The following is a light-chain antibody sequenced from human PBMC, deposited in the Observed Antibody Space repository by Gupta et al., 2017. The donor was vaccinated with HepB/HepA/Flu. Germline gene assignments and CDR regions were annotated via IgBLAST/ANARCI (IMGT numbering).Light chain of an antibody. J-gene: IGKJ4*01. V-gene: IGKV3-15*01. Sequence: ELVMTQSPATLSVSPGERATLSCRAGQSFSSNLAWYQQKPGQAPRLLIYGASTRASGIPARFSGSGSGTEFTLTINSRQSEDFAVYYCLHDDNWPITFGRGTKVEI. CDR1: QSFSSN. CDR3: LHDDNWPIT. CDR2: GAS.